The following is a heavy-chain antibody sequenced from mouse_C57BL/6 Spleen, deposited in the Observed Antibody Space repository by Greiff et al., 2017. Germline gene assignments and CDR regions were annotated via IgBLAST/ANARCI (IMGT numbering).Heavy chain of an antibody. V-gene: IGHV1-50*01. D-gene: IGHD1-1*01. Sequence: QVQLQQPGAELVKPGASVKLSCKASGYTFTSYWMQWVKQRPGQGLEWIGEIDPSDSYTNYNQKFKGKATLTVDTSSSTAYMPLSSLTSEDSAVYYCALITTVVARDYWGQGTTLTVSS. CDR3: ALITTVVARDY. J-gene: IGHJ2*01. CDR2: IDPSDSYT. CDR1: GYTFTSYW.